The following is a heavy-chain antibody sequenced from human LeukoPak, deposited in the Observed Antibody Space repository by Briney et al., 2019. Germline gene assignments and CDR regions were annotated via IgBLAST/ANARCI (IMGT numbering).Heavy chain of an antibody. CDR1: GGSMSSGSAY. CDR3: ARDSRVGRDNYRCWFDP. Sequence: PSETLSLTCTVPGGSMSSGSAYGRWIRQPAGEGLERIGRSYTCGSTNYNPSLKSRVTISVDTSKHQFSLKLSSVTAADTAVYYCARDSRVGRDNYRCWFDPWGQGTLVTVSS. CDR2: SYTCGST. J-gene: IGHJ5*02. V-gene: IGHV4-61*02. D-gene: IGHD5-24*01.